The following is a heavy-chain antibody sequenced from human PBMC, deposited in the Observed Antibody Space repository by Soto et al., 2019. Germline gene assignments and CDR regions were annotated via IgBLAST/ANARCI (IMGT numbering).Heavy chain of an antibody. V-gene: IGHV1-8*01. CDR2: MNPSSGTT. CDR1: GYTFTSYD. CDR3: AREDVDY. Sequence: QVQLVQSGAEVKKPGASVKVSCKASGYTFTSYDINWVRQATGQGLEWLGWMNPSSGTTGYAQKFQGRVTMTRDTSTTPAYMELSSLRFEDTGVYYCAREDVDYWGQGTLITVSS. J-gene: IGHJ4*02.